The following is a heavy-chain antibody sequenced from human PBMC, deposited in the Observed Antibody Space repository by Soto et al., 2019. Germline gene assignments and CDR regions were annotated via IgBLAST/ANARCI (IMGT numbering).Heavy chain of an antibody. V-gene: IGHV3-53*01. CDR2: LYTGTDT. J-gene: IGHJ4*02. D-gene: IGHD1-1*01. CDR3: ARSRYNGNYSGRFLDY. CDR1: GFTVSSSY. Sequence: GGSLRLSCAASGFTVSSSYLTWVRQAPGKGLEWVAILYTGTDTVYADSVKGRFTISRDSSKNTLYLQMHSLRAEDTAMYFCARSRYNGNYSGRFLDYWGQGSLVTVSS.